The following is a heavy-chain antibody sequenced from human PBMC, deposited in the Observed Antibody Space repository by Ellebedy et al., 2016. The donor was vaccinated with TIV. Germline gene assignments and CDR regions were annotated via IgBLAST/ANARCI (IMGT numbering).Heavy chain of an antibody. J-gene: IGHJ4*02. Sequence: GESLKISCAASGFTFNSYAMRWVRQAPGKGLEWVSTISGSGGTTNYADSVKGRFSISRDNSKNTLYLQVNSLRAEDTAVYYCAGGISVAGTSLGFWGQGTLVTVSS. CDR3: AGGISVAGTSLGF. CDR1: GFTFNSYA. D-gene: IGHD6-19*01. V-gene: IGHV3-23*01. CDR2: ISGSGGTT.